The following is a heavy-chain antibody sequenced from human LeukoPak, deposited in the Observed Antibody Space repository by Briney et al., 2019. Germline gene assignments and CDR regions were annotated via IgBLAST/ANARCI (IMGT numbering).Heavy chain of an antibody. J-gene: IGHJ3*02. CDR2: TCSDSSYI. V-gene: IGHV3-21*01. CDR3: ARSRVALWSEDDAFDI. Sequence: RGSLRPSCAASRITFRTYSLNWVRQDPGKGLEWVSSTCSDSSYIYYADSVKGRFTISRDNAKKSLYLQMNSLRAEDTAVYYCARSRVALWSEDDAFDIWGLGTLVTVSS. CDR1: RITFRTYS. D-gene: IGHD3-10*01.